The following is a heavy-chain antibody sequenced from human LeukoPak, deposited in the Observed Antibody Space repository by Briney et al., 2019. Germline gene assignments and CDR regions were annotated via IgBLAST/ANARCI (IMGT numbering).Heavy chain of an antibody. CDR1: GFTFSDYY. V-gene: IGHV3-11*03. D-gene: IGHD6-13*01. J-gene: IGHJ3*02. CDR3: AKSTSSWYGLDAFDI. Sequence: PGGSLRLSCAASGFTFSDYYMSWIRQAPGKGLEWVSYISSSSSYTNYADSVKGRFTISRDNAKNSLYLQMNSLRAEDTAVYYCAKSTSSWYGLDAFDIWGQGTMVTVSS. CDR2: ISSSSSYT.